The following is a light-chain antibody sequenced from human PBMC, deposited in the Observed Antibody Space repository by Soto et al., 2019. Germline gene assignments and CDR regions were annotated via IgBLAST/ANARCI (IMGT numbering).Light chain of an antibody. J-gene: IGKJ1*01. CDR3: QQFGSSPRT. Sequence: EIVLTQSPGTLSLSPVERATLSCRPGQFVSSNYLAWYQQKPGQAPRLLIYGASSRATGIPDRFSGSGSGTDFALTISRLEPEDFAVYYCQQFGSSPRTFGQGTKVDIK. V-gene: IGKV3-20*01. CDR1: QFVSSNY. CDR2: GAS.